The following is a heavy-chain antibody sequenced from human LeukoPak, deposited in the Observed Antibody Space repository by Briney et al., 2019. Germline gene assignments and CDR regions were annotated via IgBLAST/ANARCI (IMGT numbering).Heavy chain of an antibody. V-gene: IGHV3-64*01. J-gene: IGHJ2*01. Sequence: GGSLRLSCVASGFTFSSYEMNWVRQAPGKGLEYVSAISSNGGSTYYANSVKGRFTISRDNSKNTLYLQMGSLRAEDMAVYYCARASLFWYFDLWGRGTLVTVSS. CDR2: ISSNGGST. CDR1: GFTFSSYE. CDR3: ARASLFWYFDL.